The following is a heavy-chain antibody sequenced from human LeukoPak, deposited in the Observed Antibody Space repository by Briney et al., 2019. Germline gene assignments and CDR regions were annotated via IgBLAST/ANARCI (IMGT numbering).Heavy chain of an antibody. D-gene: IGHD5-12*01. CDR3: VRGRHSANNYGGDY. Sequence: GGSLRLSCATSGFTFSAYEMNWVRQAPGKGLEWISYISDSGVSIHYADSVRGRFSISRDNTKDALLLQMNTLRAEDTAVYYCVRGRHSANNYGGDYWGQGTLVTVSS. V-gene: IGHV3-48*03. CDR2: ISDSGVSI. J-gene: IGHJ4*02. CDR1: GFTFSAYE.